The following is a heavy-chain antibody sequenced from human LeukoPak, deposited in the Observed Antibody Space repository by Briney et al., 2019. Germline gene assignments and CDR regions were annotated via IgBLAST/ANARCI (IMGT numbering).Heavy chain of an antibody. Sequence: ASVKVSCKASGYTFTSYDINWVRQATGQGLEWMGWMNPNSGNTGYAQKFQGRVTMTRNTSISTAYMELSSLRSEDTAVYYCARATRGDELRYFDWLPIYYYYMDVWGKGTTVTISS. V-gene: IGHV1-8*01. CDR1: GYTFTSYD. D-gene: IGHD3-9*01. J-gene: IGHJ6*03. CDR3: ARATRGDELRYFDWLPIYYYYMDV. CDR2: MNPNSGNT.